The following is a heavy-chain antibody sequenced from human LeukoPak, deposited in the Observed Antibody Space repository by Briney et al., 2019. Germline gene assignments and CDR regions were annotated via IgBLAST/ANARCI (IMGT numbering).Heavy chain of an antibody. J-gene: IGHJ4*02. D-gene: IGHD6-19*01. CDR1: GFTFSNYA. Sequence: GGSLRLSCSTSGFTFSNYAMTWVRQAPGMGLEWVSLVSGSGDSTYYADSVRGRFSISRDSSQNTVSLQMNSLRVEDTAVYYCARGAGSGWPLGKWGQGTLVTVSS. CDR3: ARGAGSGWPLGK. CDR2: VSGSGDST. V-gene: IGHV3-23*01.